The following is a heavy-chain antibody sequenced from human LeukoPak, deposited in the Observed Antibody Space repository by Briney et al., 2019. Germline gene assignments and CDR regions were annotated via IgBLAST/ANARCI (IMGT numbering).Heavy chain of an antibody. J-gene: IGHJ3*02. CDR1: GYTFTGYY. Sequence: ASVKVSCKASGYTFTGYYMHWVRQAPGLGLEWMGWINPNSGGTNYAQKFQGWVTMTRETSISTAYMELSRLRSDDPAVYSCARDHYYDSSGMGAFDIWGQGTTVTVSS. CDR2: INPNSGGT. V-gene: IGHV1-2*04. CDR3: ARDHYYDSSGMGAFDI. D-gene: IGHD3-22*01.